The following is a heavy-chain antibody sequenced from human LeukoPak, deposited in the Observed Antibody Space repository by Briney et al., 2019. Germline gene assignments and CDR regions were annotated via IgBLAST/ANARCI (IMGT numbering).Heavy chain of an antibody. CDR2: ITSSSDTI. D-gene: IGHD3-22*01. J-gene: IGHJ3*01. CDR3: AREPWHSSGHDAFDL. V-gene: IGHV3-48*04. Sequence: PEGSLRLSCAASGFNFGEFWMAWVRQTPGKGLEWVSHITSSSDTIYYADSVKGRFTISRDNAKNSLYLQLTSLRVEDTAVYHCAREPWHSSGHDAFDLWGQGTMVTVSS. CDR1: GFNFGEFW.